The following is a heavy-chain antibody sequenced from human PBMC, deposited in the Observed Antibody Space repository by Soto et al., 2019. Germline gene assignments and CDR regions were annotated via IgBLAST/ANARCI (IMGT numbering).Heavy chain of an antibody. CDR2: IYYSGST. V-gene: IGHV4-59*08. Sequence: LEILSLTCTVSGGSIIRYYWSWIRQPPGKGLEWIGDIYYSGSTNYNPSHKSRVNISVDTSKNQFSLNLSSVTAADSAVYYCARQPATTFDYWGQGTLVTVSS. J-gene: IGHJ4*02. CDR1: GGSIIRYY. D-gene: IGHD5-12*01. CDR3: ARQPATTFDY.